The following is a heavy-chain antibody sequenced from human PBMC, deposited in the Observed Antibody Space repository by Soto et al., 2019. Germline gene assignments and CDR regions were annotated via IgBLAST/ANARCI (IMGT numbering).Heavy chain of an antibody. D-gene: IGHD6-6*01. CDR2: IYYSGST. V-gene: IGHV4-39*01. Sequence: SETLSLTCTVSGGSISSSSYYWGWIRQPPGKGLEWIGSIYYSGSTYYNPSLKSRVTISVDTSKNQFSLKLSSVTAADTAVYYCTEIAAPFSFDYWGQGTLVTVSS. J-gene: IGHJ4*02. CDR1: GGSISSSSYY. CDR3: TEIAAPFSFDY.